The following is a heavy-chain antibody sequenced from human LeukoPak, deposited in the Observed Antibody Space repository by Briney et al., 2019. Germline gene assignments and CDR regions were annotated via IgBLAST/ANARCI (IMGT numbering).Heavy chain of an antibody. V-gene: IGHV4-59*01. J-gene: IGHJ6*02. CDR2: IYYSGST. CDR3: ARTSGSYFYYYGMDV. D-gene: IGHD1-26*01. Sequence: PSETLSHTCTVSGGSISSYYWSWIRQPPGKGLEWIGYIYYSGSTNYNPSLKSRVTISVDTSKNQFSLKLSSVTAADTAVYYCARTSGSYFYYYGMDVWGQGTTVTVSS. CDR1: GGSISSYY.